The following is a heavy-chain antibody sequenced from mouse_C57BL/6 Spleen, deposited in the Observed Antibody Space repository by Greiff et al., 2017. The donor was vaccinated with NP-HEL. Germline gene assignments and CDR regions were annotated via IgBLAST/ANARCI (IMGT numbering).Heavy chain of an antibody. CDR3: ARYGSSYPYYFDY. Sequence: VQLQQPGTELVKPGASVKLSCKASGYTFTSYWMHWVKQRPGQGLEWIGNINPSNGGTNYNEKFKSKATLTVDKSSSTAYMQLSSLTSEDSAVYYCARYGSSYPYYFDYWGQGTTLTVSS. J-gene: IGHJ2*01. D-gene: IGHD1-1*01. V-gene: IGHV1-53*01. CDR2: INPSNGGT. CDR1: GYTFTSYW.